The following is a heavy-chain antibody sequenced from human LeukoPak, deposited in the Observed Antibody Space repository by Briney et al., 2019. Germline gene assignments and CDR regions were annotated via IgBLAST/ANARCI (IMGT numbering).Heavy chain of an antibody. CDR1: GYTFTSYG. D-gene: IGHD2-15*01. J-gene: IGHJ4*02. CDR2: IIPIFGTA. V-gene: IGHV1-69*13. Sequence: GASVKVSCKASGYTFTSYGISWVRQAPGQGLEWMGGIIPIFGTANYAQKFQGRVTITADESTSTAYMELSSLRSEDTAVYYCARGQRYCSGGSCYVGDYWGQGTLVAVSS. CDR3: ARGQRYCSGGSCYVGDY.